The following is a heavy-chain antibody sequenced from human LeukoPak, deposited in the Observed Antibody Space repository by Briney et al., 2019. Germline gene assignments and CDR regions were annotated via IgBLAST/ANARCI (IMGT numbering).Heavy chain of an antibody. CDR1: GFIFTNYF. D-gene: IGHD3-3*01. J-gene: IGHJ4*02. CDR2: IKHDGSEK. Sequence: PGGSLRLSCAASGFIFTNYFMSWVRQAPGKGLEWVASIKHDGSEKYYVDSVRGRFTISRDNTMNSLYLQMSSLGAEDTAVYYCATDRGWRTSGYYLYYFEYWGQGTLVTYSS. V-gene: IGHV3-7*01. CDR3: ATDRGWRTSGYYLYYFEY.